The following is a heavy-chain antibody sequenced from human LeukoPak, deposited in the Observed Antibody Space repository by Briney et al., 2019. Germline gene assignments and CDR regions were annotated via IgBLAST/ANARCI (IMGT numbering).Heavy chain of an antibody. D-gene: IGHD4-11*01. J-gene: IGHJ4*02. CDR2: IYYSGST. V-gene: IGHV4-39*01. Sequence: SETLSPTCTVSGGSISSSSYYWGWIRQPPGKGLEWIGSIYYSGSTYYNPSLKSRVTISVDTSKNQFSLKLSSVTAADTAVYYCARQDDYSNSWGQGTLVTVSS. CDR1: GGSISSSSYY. CDR3: ARQDDYSNS.